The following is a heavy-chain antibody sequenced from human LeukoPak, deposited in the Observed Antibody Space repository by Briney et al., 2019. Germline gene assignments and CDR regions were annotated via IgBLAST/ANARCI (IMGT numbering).Heavy chain of an antibody. D-gene: IGHD3-22*01. CDR2: FDPEDGET. Sequence: ASVKVPCKVSGYTLTELSMHRVRQAPGKGLEWMGGFDPEDGETIYAQKFQGRVTMTEDTSTDTAYMELSSLRSEDTAVYYCATSYYYDSSGYSHDAFDIWGQGTMVTVSS. V-gene: IGHV1-24*01. CDR1: GYTLTELS. J-gene: IGHJ3*02. CDR3: ATSYYYDSSGYSHDAFDI.